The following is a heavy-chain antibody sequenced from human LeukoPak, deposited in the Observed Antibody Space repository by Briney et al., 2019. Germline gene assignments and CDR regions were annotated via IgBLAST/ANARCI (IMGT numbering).Heavy chain of an antibody. V-gene: IGHV2-5*01. CDR3: AHWTLTSRQGYFDL. Sequence: SGPTLVNPTQTLTLTCTFSGFALSTSGVGVGWIRQPPGKALEWLAVIYWNDEERYSPSLKSRLTITKDTSENQVVLTMTNMDPVDTATYYCAHWTLTSRQGYFDLWGRGTLVTVSS. J-gene: IGHJ2*01. CDR1: GFALSTSGVG. CDR2: IYWNDEE. D-gene: IGHD3/OR15-3a*01.